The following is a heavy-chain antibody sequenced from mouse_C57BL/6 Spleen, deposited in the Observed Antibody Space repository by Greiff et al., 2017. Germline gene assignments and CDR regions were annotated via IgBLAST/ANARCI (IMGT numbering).Heavy chain of an antibody. J-gene: IGHJ2*01. CDR2: INPGSGGN. Sequence: VQLQQSGAELVRPGTSVKVSCKASGYAFTNYLIEWVKQRPGQGLEWIGVINPGSGGNNYNEKFKGKATLTADKSSSTAYMQLSSLTSEDSAVYFCARPVVATYRGFDYWGQGTTLTVSS. V-gene: IGHV1-54*01. CDR3: ARPVVATYRGFDY. D-gene: IGHD1-1*01. CDR1: GYAFTNYL.